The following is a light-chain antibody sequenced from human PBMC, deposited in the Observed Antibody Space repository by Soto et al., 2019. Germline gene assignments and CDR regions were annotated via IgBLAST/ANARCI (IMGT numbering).Light chain of an antibody. J-gene: IGLJ3*02. V-gene: IGLV1-47*01. CDR3: AAWDDSLSGPHWV. CDR1: SSNIGSNY. CDR2: RNN. Sequence: QSVLTQPPSASGTPGQRVTISCSGSSSNIGSNYVYWYQQLPGTAPKLLIYRNNQRPSGVPDRFSGSKSGTSASLAISVLRSEDEADFYCAAWDDSLSGPHWVFGGGTKLTVL.